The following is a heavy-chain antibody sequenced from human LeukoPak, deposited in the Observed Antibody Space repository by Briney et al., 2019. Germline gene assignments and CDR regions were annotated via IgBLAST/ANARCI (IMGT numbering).Heavy chain of an antibody. CDR1: GYTFTGYY. CDR2: INPNSGGT. CDR3: ARDFYYYDSSGYYSY. J-gene: IGHJ4*02. D-gene: IGHD3-22*01. Sequence: ASVKVSCKASGYTFTGYYMHWVRQAPGQGLEWMGRINPNSGGTNYAQKFQGRVTMTRDTSISTAYMELSRLRSDDTAVYYCARDFYYYDSSGYYSYWGQGTLVTVSS. V-gene: IGHV1-2*06.